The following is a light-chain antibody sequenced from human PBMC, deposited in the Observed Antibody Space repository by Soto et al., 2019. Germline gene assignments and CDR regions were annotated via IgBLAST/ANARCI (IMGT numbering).Light chain of an antibody. V-gene: IGKV3-15*01. Sequence: EIVMTQSPATLSVSPVERATLSSMASQSVSSNLAWYQQKPGQAPRLLIYGASTSATGIPARFSGSGSGTDFTLTISSLEPEDFAVYYCQQYGSSPTWKFGQGNTVDIK. CDR2: GAS. CDR1: QSVSSN. J-gene: IGKJ1*01. CDR3: QQYGSSPTWK.